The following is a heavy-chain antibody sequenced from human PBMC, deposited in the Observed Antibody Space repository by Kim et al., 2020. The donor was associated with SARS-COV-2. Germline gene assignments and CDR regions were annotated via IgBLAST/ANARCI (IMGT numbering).Heavy chain of an antibody. Sequence: SETLSLTCTVSGDSITDNGYYWSWIRQHPGEGLEYVGYIYYSGATYYNPSLKGRVTISVDTSKNQFSLEVRSVTAADTAVYYGARRSGSYSNDYWGQGTL. CDR2: IYYSGAT. CDR3: ARRSGSYSNDY. CDR1: GDSITDNGYY. D-gene: IGHD1-26*01. V-gene: IGHV4-31*03. J-gene: IGHJ4*02.